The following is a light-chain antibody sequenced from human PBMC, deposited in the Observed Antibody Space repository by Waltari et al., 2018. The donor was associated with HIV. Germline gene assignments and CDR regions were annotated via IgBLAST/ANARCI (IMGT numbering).Light chain of an antibody. CDR3: SSYTSSSTWV. CDR1: STDVGGYNY. CDR2: DVT. Sequence: QSALTQPASVSGSPGQSITISCTGTSTDVGGYNYVSWYQQHPANAPILMIYDVTNPPSGFCSRFAGYKSGNTASLTISGLQLDDEADYYCSSYTSSSTWVFGGGTKLTVL. J-gene: IGLJ3*02. V-gene: IGLV2-14*03.